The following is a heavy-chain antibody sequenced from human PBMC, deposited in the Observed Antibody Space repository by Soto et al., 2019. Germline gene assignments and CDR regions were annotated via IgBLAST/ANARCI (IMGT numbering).Heavy chain of an antibody. J-gene: IGHJ6*02. CDR1: GLTFNSYI. Sequence: GGSLRLSCAASGLTFNSYIMNWVRQTPGKGLEWVSFITSDGDSTYYADSVKGRFSISRDNSKNTLYLQMNSLGADDTAVYYCAKDHGPNSWQWRYGMDVWGQGTTVTVSS. CDR2: ITSDGDST. V-gene: IGHV3-23*01. CDR3: AKDHGPNSWQWRYGMDV. D-gene: IGHD6-13*01.